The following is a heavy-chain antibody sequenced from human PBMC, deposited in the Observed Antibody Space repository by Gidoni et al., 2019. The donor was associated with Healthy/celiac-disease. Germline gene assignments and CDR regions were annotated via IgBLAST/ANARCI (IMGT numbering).Heavy chain of an antibody. Sequence: EVQLVESGGGLVKPGGSLRLSCAASGFPFSSYSMNWVRQAPGKGLEWVSSISSISSYIYYADSVKGRFTISRDNAKNSLYLQMNSLRAEDTAVYYCARDAEVVVAATYYDYWGQGTLVTVSS. CDR1: GFPFSSYS. D-gene: IGHD2-15*01. CDR3: ARDAEVVVAATYYDY. J-gene: IGHJ4*02. CDR2: ISSISSYI. V-gene: IGHV3-21*01.